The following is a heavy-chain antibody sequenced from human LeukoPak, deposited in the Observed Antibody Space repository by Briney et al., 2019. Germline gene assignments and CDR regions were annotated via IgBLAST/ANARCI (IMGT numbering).Heavy chain of an antibody. CDR1: GGSINSRF. Sequence: SETLSLTCTVSGGSINSRFWTWIRQPAGKGLEWIGRIYSSGTTHYNPSLKSRVTMSVDTSKNQFSLKLRSVTAADTAVYFCARVADYDSSGFNAFDIWGRGTMVTVSS. CDR2: IYSSGTT. V-gene: IGHV4-4*07. J-gene: IGHJ3*02. D-gene: IGHD3-22*01. CDR3: ARVADYDSSGFNAFDI.